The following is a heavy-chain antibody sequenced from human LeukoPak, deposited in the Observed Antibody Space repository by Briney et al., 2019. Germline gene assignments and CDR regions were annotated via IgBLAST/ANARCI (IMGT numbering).Heavy chain of an antibody. Sequence: SETLSLTCTVSGGSISSYYWSWIRQPPRKGLEWIGYIYYSGSTNYNPSLKSRVTISVDPSKNQFSLKLSSVTAADTAVYYCARRTTQLRDAFDIWGQGTMVTVSS. CDR1: GGSISSYY. CDR3: ARRTTQLRDAFDI. D-gene: IGHD2-2*01. CDR2: IYYSGST. V-gene: IGHV4-59*08. J-gene: IGHJ3*02.